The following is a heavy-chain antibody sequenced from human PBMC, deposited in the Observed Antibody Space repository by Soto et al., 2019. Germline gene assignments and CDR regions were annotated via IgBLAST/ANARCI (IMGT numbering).Heavy chain of an antibody. Sequence: PPQTLSLTCAISGDSVSSNSAAWNWISQSPSRGLEWLGRTYYKSKWNNDYALSVKSRITINPDTSKNQFSLHLYSVTPEDTAVYYCTGITWFRGMDVWGQGTPVTGSS. CDR2: TYYKSKWNN. V-gene: IGHV6-1*01. D-gene: IGHD3-10*01. J-gene: IGHJ6*02. CDR1: GDSVSSNSAA. CDR3: TGITWFRGMDV.